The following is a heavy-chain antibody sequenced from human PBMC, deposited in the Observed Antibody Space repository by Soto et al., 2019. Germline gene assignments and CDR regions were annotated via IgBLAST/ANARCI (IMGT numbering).Heavy chain of an antibody. J-gene: IGHJ4*02. Sequence: ASVKVSCKASGYTFTSYAMHWVRQAPGQRLEWMGWINAGNGNTKYSQKFQGRVTITRDTSASTAYMELSSLRSEDTAVYYCARDRDRGQLWLSFDYWGQGTLVTVSS. V-gene: IGHV1-3*01. D-gene: IGHD5-18*01. CDR2: INAGNGNT. CDR3: ARDRDRGQLWLSFDY. CDR1: GYTFTSYA.